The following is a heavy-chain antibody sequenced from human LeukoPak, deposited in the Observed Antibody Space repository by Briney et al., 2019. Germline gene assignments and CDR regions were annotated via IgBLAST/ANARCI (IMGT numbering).Heavy chain of an antibody. CDR1: GDSVSGSYYS. D-gene: IGHD3-16*01. J-gene: IGHJ4*02. V-gene: IGHV4-30-2*01. CDR3: ASVSSGGYFDY. Sequence: SSETLSLTCTVSGDSVSGSYYSWTWIRQPPGKGLEWIGYIYHSGSTYYNPSLKSRVTISVDRSKNQFSLNLHSVTAADTAVYYCASVSSGGYFDYWGQGSLVSASS. CDR2: IYHSGST.